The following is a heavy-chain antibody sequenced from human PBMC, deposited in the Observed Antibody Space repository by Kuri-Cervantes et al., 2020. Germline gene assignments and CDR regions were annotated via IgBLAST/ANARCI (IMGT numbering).Heavy chain of an antibody. D-gene: IGHD1-26*01. CDR3: ARRIVGWVEDWFDP. J-gene: IGHJ5*02. CDR1: GYTFTGYY. Sequence: ASVKVSCKASGYTFTGYYMHWVRQAPGQGLEWMGWINPNSGGTNYAQKFQGWVTMTRDTSISTAYMELSRLRSDDTAVYYCARRIVGWVEDWFDPWGQGTLVTVSS. CDR2: INPNSGGT. V-gene: IGHV1-2*04.